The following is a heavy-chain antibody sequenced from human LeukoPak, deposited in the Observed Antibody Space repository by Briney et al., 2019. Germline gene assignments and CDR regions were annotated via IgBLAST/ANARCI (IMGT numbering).Heavy chain of an antibody. CDR3: ARESFYYDSSGYYRWLDP. Sequence: TGGSLRLSCAASGVTFSSYWMHWIRQAPGKGLGWVSSMNSDGSSTSYADPVHGRFTISRDNAKNTLYLQMNSLRAEDTAVYYGARESFYYDSSGYYRWLDPWGQGTLVTVSS. D-gene: IGHD3-22*01. CDR1: GVTFSSYW. J-gene: IGHJ5*02. CDR2: MNSDGSST. V-gene: IGHV3-74*01.